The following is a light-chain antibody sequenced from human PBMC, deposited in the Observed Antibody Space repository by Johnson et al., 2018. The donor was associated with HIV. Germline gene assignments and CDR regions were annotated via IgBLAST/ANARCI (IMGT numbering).Light chain of an antibody. J-gene: IGLJ1*01. CDR2: EDN. Sequence: QSVLTQPPSVSAAPGQRVNISCSGNISNIESYFVSWYQQLPGAAPTLLIYEDNKRPSGIPDRFSGSKSDTSATLAITGLQTGDEAEYYCGTWETGLSAYVFGTGTKVTVL. CDR1: ISNIESYF. V-gene: IGLV1-51*02. CDR3: GTWETGLSAYV.